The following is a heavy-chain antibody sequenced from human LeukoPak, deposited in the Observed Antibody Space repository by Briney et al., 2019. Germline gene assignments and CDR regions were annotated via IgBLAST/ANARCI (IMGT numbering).Heavy chain of an antibody. D-gene: IGHD6-19*01. CDR2: INHSGST. CDR3: ASDTLAVADVY. J-gene: IGHJ4*02. Sequence: PSETLSLTCAVYGGSFSGYYWSWIRQPPGKGLEWIGEINHSGSTNYNPSLKSRVTISVDTSKNQFSLKLSSVTAADTAVYYCASDTLAVADVYWGQGTLVTVSS. CDR1: GGSFSGYY. V-gene: IGHV4-34*01.